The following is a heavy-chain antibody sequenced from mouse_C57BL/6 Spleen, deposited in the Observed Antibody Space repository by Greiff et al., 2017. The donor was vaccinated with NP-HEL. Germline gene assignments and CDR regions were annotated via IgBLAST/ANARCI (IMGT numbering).Heavy chain of an antibody. J-gene: IGHJ4*01. CDR3: ARYWAYYAMDY. CDR2: IDPSDSYT. V-gene: IGHV1-50*01. D-gene: IGHD4-1*01. CDR1: GYTFTSYW. Sequence: QVQLKQPGAELVKPGASVKLSCKASGYTFTSYWMQWVKQRPGQGLEWIGEIDPSDSYTNYNQKFKGKATLTVDTSSSTAYMQLSSLTSEDSAVYYCARYWAYYAMDYWGQGTSVTVSS.